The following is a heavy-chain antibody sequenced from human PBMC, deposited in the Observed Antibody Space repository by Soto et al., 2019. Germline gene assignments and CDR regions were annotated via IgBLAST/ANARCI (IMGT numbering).Heavy chain of an antibody. CDR3: ARDRLYPRPDGTALGGFDY. J-gene: IGHJ4*02. D-gene: IGHD5-18*01. Sequence: PSETLSLTCTVSGGSISSYYWSWIRQPPGKGLEWIGYIYYSGSTNYNPSLKSRVTISVDTPKNQFSLKLSSVTAADTAVYYCARDRLYPRPDGTALGGFDYWGQGTLVTVSS. CDR1: GGSISSYY. V-gene: IGHV4-59*01. CDR2: IYYSGST.